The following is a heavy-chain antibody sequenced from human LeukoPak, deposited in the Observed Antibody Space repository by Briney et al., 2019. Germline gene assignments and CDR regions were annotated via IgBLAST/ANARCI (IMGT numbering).Heavy chain of an antibody. CDR3: ARGWELNAFDI. J-gene: IGHJ3*02. D-gene: IGHD1-26*01. CDR1: GFTFSSYS. Sequence: GGSLRLSCAASGFTFSSYSMNWVRQAPGKGLEWVSSISSSSSYIYYADSVKGRFTISRDNAKNSLYLQMSSLRAEDTAVYYWARGWELNAFDIWGEGTMVTVSS. CDR2: ISSSSSYI. V-gene: IGHV3-21*01.